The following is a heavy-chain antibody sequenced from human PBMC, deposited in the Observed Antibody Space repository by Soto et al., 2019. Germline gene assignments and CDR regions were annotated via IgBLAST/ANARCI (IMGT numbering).Heavy chain of an antibody. D-gene: IGHD3-22*01. CDR1: GGTFSSYA. CDR3: AREDSSGYYQSNWFDP. V-gene: IGHV1-69*13. Sequence: AASVKVSCKASGGTFSSYAISWVRQAPGQGLEWMGGIIPIFGTANYAQKFQGRVTITADESTSTAYMELSSLRSEDTAVYYCAREDSSGYYQSNWFDPWGQGTLVTVSS. CDR2: IIPIFGTA. J-gene: IGHJ5*02.